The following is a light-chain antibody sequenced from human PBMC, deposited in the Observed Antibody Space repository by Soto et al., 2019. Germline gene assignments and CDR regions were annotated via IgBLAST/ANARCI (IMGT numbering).Light chain of an antibody. J-gene: IGKJ1*01. V-gene: IGKV3-20*01. CDR3: QQYGSSPRT. CDR2: DAS. Sequence: EIVMTQSPATLSVSAWERATLSCRARQSVRSNLAWYQQKPGQAPRLLIYDASSRATGIPDRFSGSGSGTDFTLTISRLEPEDFAVYYCQQYGSSPRTFGQGTKVDIK. CDR1: QSVRSN.